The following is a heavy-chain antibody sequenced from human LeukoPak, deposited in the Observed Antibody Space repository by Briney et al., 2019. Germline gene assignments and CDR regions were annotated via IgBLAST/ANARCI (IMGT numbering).Heavy chain of an antibody. CDR3: ARGSGSYHGSMDV. CDR1: GGSISSYY. Sequence: PSETLYLTCTVSGGSISSYYWSWIRQPPGKGLEWIGYIYYSGSTDYNPSLKSRVTISVDTSKNQFSLKLSSVTAADTAVYYCARGSGSYHGSMDVWGQGTTVTVSS. J-gene: IGHJ6*02. V-gene: IGHV4-59*08. D-gene: IGHD1-26*01. CDR2: IYYSGST.